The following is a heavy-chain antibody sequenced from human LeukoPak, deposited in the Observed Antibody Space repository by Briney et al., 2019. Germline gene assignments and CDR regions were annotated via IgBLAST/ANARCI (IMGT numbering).Heavy chain of an antibody. CDR1: GGSISSSSHY. CDR2: IYYSGSA. D-gene: IGHD5-24*01. J-gene: IGHJ4*02. V-gene: IGHV4-39*01. Sequence: SETLSLTCTVSGGSISSSSHYRAWIRQPPGKGLEWIGTIYYSGSAYYNPSLNSRVTISVDTSKNQFSLKLSSVTAADTAVYYCASWPLVDMTTSGLDYWGQGTLVTVSS. CDR3: ASWPLVDMTTSGLDY.